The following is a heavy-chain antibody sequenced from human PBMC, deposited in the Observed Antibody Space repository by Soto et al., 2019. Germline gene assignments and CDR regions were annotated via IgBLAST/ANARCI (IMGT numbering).Heavy chain of an antibody. Sequence: PVGSLRLSCAASGFTFSSYAMSWVGQAPGKGLEWVSAISGSGGSTYYADSVKGRFTISRDNSKNTLYLQMNSLRAEDTAVYYCAKDRDWNLHAYWGQGTLVTVSS. D-gene: IGHD1-1*01. CDR1: GFTFSSYA. CDR2: ISGSGGST. J-gene: IGHJ4*02. V-gene: IGHV3-23*01. CDR3: AKDRDWNLHAY.